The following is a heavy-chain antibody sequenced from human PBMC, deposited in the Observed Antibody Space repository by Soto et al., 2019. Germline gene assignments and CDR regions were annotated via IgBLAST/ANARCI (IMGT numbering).Heavy chain of an antibody. CDR3: ARVHKAYSSGWFPSQAFDY. J-gene: IGHJ4*02. CDR2: IWYGGSNK. D-gene: IGHD6-19*01. CDR1: GFTFSSYG. Sequence: QVQLVESGGGVVQPGRSLRLSCAASGFTFSSYGMHWVRQAPGKGLEWVAVIWYGGSNKYYADSVKGRFTISRDNSKNTLYLQMNILRAEDTAVYYCARVHKAYSSGWFPSQAFDYWGQGTLVTVSS. V-gene: IGHV3-33*01.